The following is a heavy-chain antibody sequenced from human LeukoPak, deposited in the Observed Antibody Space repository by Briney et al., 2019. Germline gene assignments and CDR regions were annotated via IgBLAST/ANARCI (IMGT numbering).Heavy chain of an antibody. CDR1: GFTFSSYW. CDR2: ISHDGGAK. Sequence: PGGSLRLSCAASGFTFSSYWMHWIRQAPDKGLEWVAMISHDGGAKYYGDSVKGRLTISRDNSDNTLYLQMNSLRVEDTAVYYCARDWGSSGWYNWFDPWGQGILVTVSS. D-gene: IGHD3-16*01. CDR3: ARDWGSSGWYNWFDP. V-gene: IGHV3-30*03. J-gene: IGHJ5*02.